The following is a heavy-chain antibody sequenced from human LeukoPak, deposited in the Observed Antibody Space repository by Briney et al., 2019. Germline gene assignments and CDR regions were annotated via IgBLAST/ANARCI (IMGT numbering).Heavy chain of an antibody. V-gene: IGHV1-2*06. J-gene: IGHJ3*02. Sequence: ASVKVSCKASGYTFTGYYMHWVRQAPGQGLEWMGRINPNSGGTNYAQKFQGRVTMTRDTSISTAYMELGRLRSDDTAVYYCARGSPRYSSSWYADAFDIWGQGTMVTVSS. D-gene: IGHD6-13*01. CDR2: INPNSGGT. CDR3: ARGSPRYSSSWYADAFDI. CDR1: GYTFTGYY.